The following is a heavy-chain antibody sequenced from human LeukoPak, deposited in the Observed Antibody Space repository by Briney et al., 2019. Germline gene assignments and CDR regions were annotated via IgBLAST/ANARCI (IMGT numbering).Heavy chain of an antibody. CDR2: INPNSGGT. D-gene: IGHD3-22*01. CDR1: GYTFTGYY. V-gene: IGHV1-2*02. Sequence: ASVKVSCKASGYTFTGYYMHWVRQAPGQGREWMGWINPNSGGTNYAQKFQGRVTMTRDTSISTAYMELSRLRSDDTAVYYCARASGGSSGYYSTDYWGQGTLVTVSS. CDR3: ARASGGSSGYYSTDY. J-gene: IGHJ4*02.